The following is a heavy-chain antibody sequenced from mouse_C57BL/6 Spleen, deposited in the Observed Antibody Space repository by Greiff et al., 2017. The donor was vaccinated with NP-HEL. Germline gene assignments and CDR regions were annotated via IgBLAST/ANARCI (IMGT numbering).Heavy chain of an antibody. CDR2: IDPSDSYT. Sequence: VQLQQSGAELVMPGASVKLSCKASGYTFTSYWMHWVKQRPGQGLEWIGEIDPSDSYTNYNQKFKGKSTLTVDKSSSTAYMQLSSLTSEDSAVYYCARALFITTVVAPFDYWGQGTTLTVSS. V-gene: IGHV1-69*01. D-gene: IGHD1-1*01. CDR3: ARALFITTVVAPFDY. CDR1: GYTFTSYW. J-gene: IGHJ2*01.